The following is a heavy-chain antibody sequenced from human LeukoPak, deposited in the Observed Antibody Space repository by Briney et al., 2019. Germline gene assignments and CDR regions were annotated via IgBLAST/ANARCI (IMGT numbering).Heavy chain of an antibody. J-gene: IGHJ4*02. V-gene: IGHV3-23*01. D-gene: IGHD6-13*01. CDR2: ISGSGGST. Sequence: GGPLRLSCAASGFTFSSYAMSWVRQAPGKGLEWVSAISGSGGSTYYADSVKGRFTISRDNSKNTLYLQMNSLRAEDTAVYYCAKGRYSSSWYYFDYWGQGTLVTVSS. CDR3: AKGRYSSSWYYFDY. CDR1: GFTFSSYA.